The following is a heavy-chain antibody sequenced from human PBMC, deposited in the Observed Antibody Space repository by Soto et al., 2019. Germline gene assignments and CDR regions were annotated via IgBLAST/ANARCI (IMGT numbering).Heavy chain of an antibody. D-gene: IGHD7-27*01. J-gene: IGHJ4*02. Sequence: QVQLQETGPGLVRPSETLSLTCSVSGESIGSGGHYWNWIRQRPEKGLEWIGYIYYSGSTHYNPSLRSRLTISLDTSKNQFFLRLVSVTAADTALYYCARDQALAPTVWAYWGPGIQVTVSS. CDR3: ARDQALAPTVWAY. V-gene: IGHV4-31*03. CDR1: GESIGSGGHY. CDR2: IYYSGST.